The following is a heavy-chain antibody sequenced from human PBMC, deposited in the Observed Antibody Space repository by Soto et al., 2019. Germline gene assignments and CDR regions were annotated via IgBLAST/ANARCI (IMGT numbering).Heavy chain of an antibody. J-gene: IGHJ6*02. CDR1: GYSFTSYW. D-gene: IGHD2-2*01. Sequence: PGESLKISCKGSGYSFTSYWIGWVRQMPGKGLEWMGIIYPGDSDTRYSPSFQGQVTISADKSISTAYLQWSSLKASDTAMYYCARSLCSTSCPPGDYYYYGMDVWGQGTTVTVSS. V-gene: IGHV5-51*01. CDR2: IYPGDSDT. CDR3: ARSLCSTSCPPGDYYYYGMDV.